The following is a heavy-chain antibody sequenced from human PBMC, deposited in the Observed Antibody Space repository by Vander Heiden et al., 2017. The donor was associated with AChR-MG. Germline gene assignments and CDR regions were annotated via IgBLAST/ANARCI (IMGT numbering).Heavy chain of an antibody. CDR1: GGTFSSYA. Sequence: QVQLVQSGAEVKKPGSSVKVSCKASGGTFSSYAISWVRQAPGQGLGWMGGIIPIFGTANYAQKFHGSFSITADESTSTAYMELSSLRSEETAVYYCARDLPADFAAQKYNWFDPWGQVTLVTVSS. J-gene: IGHJ5*02. CDR2: IIPIFGTA. CDR3: ARDLPADFAAQKYNWFDP. V-gene: IGHV1-69*01. D-gene: IGHD6-25*01.